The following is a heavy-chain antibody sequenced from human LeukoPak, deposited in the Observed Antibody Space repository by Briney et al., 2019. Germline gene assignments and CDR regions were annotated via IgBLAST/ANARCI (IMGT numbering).Heavy chain of an antibody. CDR3: ARQKRTVVGATRFDY. D-gene: IGHD1-26*01. CDR2: ISAYNGNT. CDR1: GYTFTSYG. J-gene: IGHJ4*02. V-gene: IGHV1-18*01. Sequence: GAPVKVSCKASGYTFTSYGISWVRQAPGQGLEWMGWISAYNGNTNYAQKLQGRVTMTTDTSTSTAYMELRSLRSDDTAVYYCARQKRTVVGATRFDYWGQGTLVTVSS.